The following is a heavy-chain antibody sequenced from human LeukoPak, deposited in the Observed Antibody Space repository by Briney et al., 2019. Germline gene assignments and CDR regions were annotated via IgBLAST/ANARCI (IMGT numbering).Heavy chain of an antibody. CDR1: GDSISSGDYY. V-gene: IGHV4-61*02. Sequence: TSETLSLTCTVSGDSISSGDYYWSWIRQPAGKGLEWIGRISSSGSTNYNPSVKSRVTMSVDTSKNQFSLKLNSVTAADTAVYYCATLWRLGASTGEAFDIWGQGTMVTVSS. D-gene: IGHD1-26*01. CDR2: ISSSGST. J-gene: IGHJ3*02. CDR3: ATLWRLGASTGEAFDI.